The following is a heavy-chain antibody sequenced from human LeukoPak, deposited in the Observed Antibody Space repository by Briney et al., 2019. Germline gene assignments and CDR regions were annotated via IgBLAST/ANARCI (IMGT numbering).Heavy chain of an antibody. CDR3: ANIHLRGYSYGSPPSTRNVDAFGI. V-gene: IGHV3-30*18. D-gene: IGHD5-18*01. J-gene: IGHJ3*02. Sequence: GGSLRLSCAASGFTFSSYGMHWVRQAPGKGLEWVAVISYDGSNKYYADSVRGRFTISRDNSKDTLYLQMNSLRAEDTAVYYCANIHLRGYSYGSPPSTRNVDAFGIWGQGTMVTVSS. CDR1: GFTFSSYG. CDR2: ISYDGSNK.